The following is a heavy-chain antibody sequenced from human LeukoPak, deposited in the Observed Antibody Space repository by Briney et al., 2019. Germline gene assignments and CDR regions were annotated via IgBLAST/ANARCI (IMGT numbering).Heavy chain of an antibody. CDR2: ISGSDGST. CDR1: GFTFSSYA. Sequence: GGSLRLSCAASGFTFSSYAMNWVRLAPGKGLEWVSAISGSDGSTYYADSVKGRFTISRDNSKNTLYLQMNSLSAEDTAVYYCEKDLGGSGDYRPYWGQGSVVTVSS. J-gene: IGHJ4*02. D-gene: IGHD2-21*02. CDR3: EKDLGGSGDYRPY. V-gene: IGHV3-23*01.